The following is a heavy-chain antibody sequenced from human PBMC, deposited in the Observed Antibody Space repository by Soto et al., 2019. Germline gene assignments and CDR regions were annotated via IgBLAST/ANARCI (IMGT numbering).Heavy chain of an antibody. D-gene: IGHD3-3*02. CDR2: INSDGSST. CDR3: ARSGHFWSGYYNYYYYGMDV. V-gene: IGHV3-74*01. J-gene: IGHJ6*02. Sequence: GSLPHCSAASGFTFSSYWMHWVRQAPGKGLVWVSRINSDGSSTSYADSVKGRFTISRDNAKNTLYLQMNSLRAEDTAVYYCARSGHFWSGYYNYYYYGMDVWGQGTTVTVPS. CDR1: GFTFSSYW.